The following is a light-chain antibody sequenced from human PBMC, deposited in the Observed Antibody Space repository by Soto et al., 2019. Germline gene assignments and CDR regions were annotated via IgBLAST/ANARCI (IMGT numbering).Light chain of an antibody. CDR1: QNISKF. CDR2: VAS. Sequence: DIQMTQSPSSLTASMGDRVTITCQTSQNISKFLIWYQQTPGKDPRLLISVASNLEAGVPSRFRGRVSGTNFIFTITTLLPEDIGRYFCHQYDDLPYTFGKGTRLQIK. V-gene: IGKV1-33*01. CDR3: HQYDDLPYT. J-gene: IGKJ2*01.